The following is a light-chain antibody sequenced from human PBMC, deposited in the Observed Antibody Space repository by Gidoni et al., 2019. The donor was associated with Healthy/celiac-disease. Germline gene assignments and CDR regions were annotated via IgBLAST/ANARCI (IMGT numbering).Light chain of an antibody. CDR1: QSVSSSY. CDR3: QQYGSSPPGT. Sequence: EIVLTQSPGTLSLSPGERATLSCRASQSVSSSYLAWYQQKPGQAPRLLIYGASSRATGIPARFSGSGSGTDFTLTISRLEPEDFAVYYCQQYGSSPPGTFDQGTKVEIK. CDR2: GAS. V-gene: IGKV3-20*01. J-gene: IGKJ1*01.